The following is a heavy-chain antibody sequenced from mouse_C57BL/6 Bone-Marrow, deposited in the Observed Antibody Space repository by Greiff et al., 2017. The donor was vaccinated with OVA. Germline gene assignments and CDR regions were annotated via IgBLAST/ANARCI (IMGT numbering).Heavy chain of an antibody. D-gene: IGHD1-1*01. CDR1: GYTFTSYW. V-gene: IGHV1-64*01. CDR2: IHPNSGST. Sequence: QVQLQQPGAELVKPGASVKLSCKASGYTFTSYWMHWVKQRPGQGLEWIGKIHPNSGSTNYNEKFKSKATLTVDKSSSTAYMQLSSLTSEDSAVYYCARLVFISYYAAWDYWGQGTTLTVSS. CDR3: ARLVFISYYAAWDY. J-gene: IGHJ2*01.